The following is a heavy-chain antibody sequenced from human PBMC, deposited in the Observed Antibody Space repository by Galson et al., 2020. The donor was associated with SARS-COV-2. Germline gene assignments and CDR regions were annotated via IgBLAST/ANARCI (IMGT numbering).Heavy chain of an antibody. CDR3: ARDNDHDAFDI. J-gene: IGHJ3*02. CDR2: INPNSGDT. CDR1: GYTFTGYY. D-gene: IGHD1-1*01. V-gene: IGHV1-2*04. Sequence: ASVKVSCKASGYTFTGYYMHWVRQAPGQGLEWMGWINPNSGDTTYAQKFQDWVTMTRDTSISTAYMELSRLRSDDTAVYYCARDNDHDAFDIWGQGTMVTVSS.